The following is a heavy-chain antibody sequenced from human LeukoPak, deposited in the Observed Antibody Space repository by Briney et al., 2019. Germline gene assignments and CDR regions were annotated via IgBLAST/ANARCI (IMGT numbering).Heavy chain of an antibody. J-gene: IGHJ4*02. V-gene: IGHV4-34*01. CDR1: GGSFSGYY. CDR2: INHSGST. Sequence: SETLSLTCAVYGGSFSGYYWSWIRQPPGKGLEWIGEINHSGSTNYNPSLKSRVTISVDTSKNQFSLKLSSVTAADTAVYYCARQPREDIPFDYWGQGTLVTVSS. D-gene: IGHD2-15*01. CDR3: ARQPREDIPFDY.